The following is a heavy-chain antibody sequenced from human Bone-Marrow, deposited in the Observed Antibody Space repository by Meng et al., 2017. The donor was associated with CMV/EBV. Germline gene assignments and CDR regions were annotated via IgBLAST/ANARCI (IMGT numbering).Heavy chain of an antibody. Sequence: GGSLRLSCAASGFTFSSYAMHWVRQAPGKGLEWVAVISYDGSNKYYADSVKGRFTISRDNSKNTLYLQMNSLRAEDTAVYYCARGVPAAIQSDAFDIWGQGTMVTFSS. J-gene: IGHJ3*02. CDR1: GFTFSSYA. CDR2: ISYDGSNK. CDR3: ARGVPAAIQSDAFDI. V-gene: IGHV3-30*04. D-gene: IGHD2-2*01.